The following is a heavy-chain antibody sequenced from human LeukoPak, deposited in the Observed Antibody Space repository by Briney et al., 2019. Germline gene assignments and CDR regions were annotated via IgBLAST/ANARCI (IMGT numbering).Heavy chain of an antibody. V-gene: IGHV1-2*02. CDR1: GYTFTGYY. CDR3: ARPTLSPYYYDSSGDYDY. D-gene: IGHD3-22*01. Sequence: ASVKVSCKASGYTFTGYYMHWVRQAPGQGLEWMGWINPNSGGTNYAQKLQGRVTMTRDTSISTAYMELSRLRSDDTAVYYCARPTLSPYYYDSSGDYDYWGQGTLVTVSP. CDR2: INPNSGGT. J-gene: IGHJ4*02.